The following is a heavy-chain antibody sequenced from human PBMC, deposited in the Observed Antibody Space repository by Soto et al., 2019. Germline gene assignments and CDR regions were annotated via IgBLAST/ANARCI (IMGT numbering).Heavy chain of an antibody. CDR3: AKVPIPRNGMDV. CDR1: GFTFSSYA. J-gene: IGHJ6*02. V-gene: IGHV3-23*01. CDR2: ISGSGGST. Sequence: WGSLRLASAASGFTFSSYAMSWVRQAPGKGLEWVSAISGSGGSTYYADSVKGRFTISRDNSKNTLYLQMNSLRAEDTAVYYCAKVPIPRNGMDVWGQGTTVTVSS. D-gene: IGHD2-2*02.